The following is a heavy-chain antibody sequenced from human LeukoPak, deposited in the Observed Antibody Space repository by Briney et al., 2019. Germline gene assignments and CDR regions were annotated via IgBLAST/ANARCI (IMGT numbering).Heavy chain of an antibody. CDR3: ARGRTEFNY. CDR2: INHSGST. Sequence: SETLSLTCAVYGGSFSGYYWSWIRQPPGKGLEWIGEINHSGSTNYNPSLKSRVTISVDTSKNQFSLKLSSVTAADTAVYYCARGRTEFNYWGQGTLVTVSS. V-gene: IGHV4-34*01. J-gene: IGHJ4*02. CDR1: GGSFSGYY. D-gene: IGHD1-14*01.